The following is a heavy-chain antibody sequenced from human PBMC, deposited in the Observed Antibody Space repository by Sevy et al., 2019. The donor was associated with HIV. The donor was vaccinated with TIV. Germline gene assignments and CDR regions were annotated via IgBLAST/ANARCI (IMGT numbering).Heavy chain of an antibody. CDR3: ARGAALGWFDP. CDR2: VDIDGSRT. V-gene: IGHV3-74*01. J-gene: IGHJ5*02. CDR1: GFTFDSYW. D-gene: IGHD6-6*01. Sequence: GGCLRLSCAASGFTFDSYWLHWVRQDPWKGLERVSCVDIDGSRTEYADSVKGRFTISRDNAKNMLYLEINSLRVEDTAEYYCARGAALGWFDPWGQGTQVLVSS.